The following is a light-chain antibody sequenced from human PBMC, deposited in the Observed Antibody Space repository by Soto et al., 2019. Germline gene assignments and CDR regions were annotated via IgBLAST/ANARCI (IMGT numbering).Light chain of an antibody. CDR3: QQANSFPWT. Sequence: DIQMTQSPSSVSASVGDRVTITCRASKGISSWLAWYQQKPGKAPKLLIYAASSLQSGVPSRFSGSGSGTDFTITISSLEHEDFATYYCQQANSFPWTFGQGTKVEIK. CDR1: KGISSW. CDR2: AAS. V-gene: IGKV1D-12*01. J-gene: IGKJ1*01.